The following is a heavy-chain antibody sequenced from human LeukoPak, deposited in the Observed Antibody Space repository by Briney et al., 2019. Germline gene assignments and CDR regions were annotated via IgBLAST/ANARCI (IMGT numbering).Heavy chain of an antibody. J-gene: IGHJ4*02. V-gene: IGHV3-15*01. Sequence: GGSLRLSCAASGFTFSSYWMAWVRQAPGKGLEWVGRIRSKSDGETTDYATPVKDRFTISRDDSKNTLYLQMNSLKTEDTALYYCTGGTSLFDYWGQGTLVTVSS. CDR3: TGGTSLFDY. CDR1: GFTFSSYW. CDR2: IRSKSDGETT.